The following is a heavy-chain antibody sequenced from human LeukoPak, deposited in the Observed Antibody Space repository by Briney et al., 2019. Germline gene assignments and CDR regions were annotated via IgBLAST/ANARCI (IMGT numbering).Heavy chain of an antibody. Sequence: GGSLRLSCAAPGFIFSNYWMTWVRQAPGKGLEWVANIKEDGNERHYVDSVKGRFTISRDNAKNSLYLQMNSLRAEDTAVYYCARDSGIVGQFDPWGQGTLVTVSS. CDR3: ARDSGIVGQFDP. J-gene: IGHJ5*02. D-gene: IGHD1-26*01. CDR2: IKEDGNER. CDR1: GFIFSNYW. V-gene: IGHV3-7*01.